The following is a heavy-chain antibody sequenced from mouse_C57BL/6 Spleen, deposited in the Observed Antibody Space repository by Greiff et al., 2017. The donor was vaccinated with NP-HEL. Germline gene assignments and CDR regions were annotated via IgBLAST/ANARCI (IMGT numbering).Heavy chain of an antibody. Sequence: EVQLQQSGPELVKPGASVKISCKASGYSFTGYYMNWVKQSPEKSLEWIGEINPSTGGTTYNQKFKAKATLTVDKTSSTTYMQLDSLTSEESAVYYCASSSFAYWGKGTLVTASA. CDR3: ASSSFAY. CDR1: GYSFTGYY. D-gene: IGHD1-3*01. J-gene: IGHJ3*01. CDR2: INPSTGGT. V-gene: IGHV1-42*01.